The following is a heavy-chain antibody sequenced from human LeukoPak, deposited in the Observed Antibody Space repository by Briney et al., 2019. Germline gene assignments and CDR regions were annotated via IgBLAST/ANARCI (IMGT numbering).Heavy chain of an antibody. CDR3: ARGLGAAVAGMSH. D-gene: IGHD6-19*01. Sequence: GASVKVSCKASGDSFSNSAINWVRQAPGQGLEWMGWMNPNSGNTGYAQKFQGRVTMTRNTSISTAYMELSSLRSEDTAVYYCARGLGAAVAGMSHWGQGTLVTVSS. CDR1: GDSFSNSA. CDR2: MNPNSGNT. J-gene: IGHJ4*02. V-gene: IGHV1-8*02.